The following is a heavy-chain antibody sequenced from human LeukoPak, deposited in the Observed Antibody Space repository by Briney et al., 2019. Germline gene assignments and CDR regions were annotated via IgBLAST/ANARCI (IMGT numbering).Heavy chain of an antibody. J-gene: IGHJ4*02. CDR2: ISYDGSNK. V-gene: IGHV3-30*03. Sequence: TGGSLRLSCAASGFTFSSYGMHWVRQAPGKGLEWVAVISYDGSNKYYADSVKGRFTISRDNSKNTLYLQMNSLRAEDTAVYYCARDAIAVAGTCDYWGQGTLVTASS. CDR1: GFTFSSYG. D-gene: IGHD6-19*01. CDR3: ARDAIAVAGTCDY.